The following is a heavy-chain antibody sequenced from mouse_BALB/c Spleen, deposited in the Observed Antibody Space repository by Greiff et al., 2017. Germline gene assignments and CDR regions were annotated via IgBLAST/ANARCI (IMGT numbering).Heavy chain of an antibody. D-gene: IGHD2-14*01. CDR3: ARGVRPAWFAY. Sequence: VQLVESGPQLVRPGASVKISCKASGYSFTSYWMHWVKQRPGQGLEWIGMIDPSDSETRLNQKFKDKATLTVDKSSSTAYMQLSSPTSEDSAVYYCARGVRPAWFAYWGQGTLVTVSA. CDR2: IDPSDSET. CDR1: GYSFTSYW. V-gene: IGHV1S126*01. J-gene: IGHJ3*01.